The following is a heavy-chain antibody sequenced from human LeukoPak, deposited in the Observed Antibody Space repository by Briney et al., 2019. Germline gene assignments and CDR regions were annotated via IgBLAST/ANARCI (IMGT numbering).Heavy chain of an antibody. CDR1: GYTFTSYA. D-gene: IGHD3-16*01. Sequence: ASVKVSCKASGYTFTSYAMHWVRQAPGQRLEWMGWINAGNGNTKYSQKFQGRVTITRDTSASTAYMELSSLRSEDTAVYYCARGAMITFGGVVAYWGQGALVTVSS. CDR3: ARGAMITFGGVVAY. J-gene: IGHJ4*02. V-gene: IGHV1-3*01. CDR2: INAGNGNT.